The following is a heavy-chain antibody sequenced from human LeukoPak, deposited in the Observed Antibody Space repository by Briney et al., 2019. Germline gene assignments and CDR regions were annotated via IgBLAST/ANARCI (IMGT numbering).Heavy chain of an antibody. Sequence: PGGSLRLSCAASGFALNNYAMHWVRQAPGKGLEWVAVIWYDGSNEYYSDSVKGRFAISRDNSKNTLFLQMNSLRAEDTAVYYCAKVLSEGYLPGYYNPFDSWGRGTLVTVSS. D-gene: IGHD3-9*01. V-gene: IGHV3-30*02. J-gene: IGHJ4*02. CDR2: IWYDGSNE. CDR3: AKVLSEGYLPGYYNPFDS. CDR1: GFALNNYA.